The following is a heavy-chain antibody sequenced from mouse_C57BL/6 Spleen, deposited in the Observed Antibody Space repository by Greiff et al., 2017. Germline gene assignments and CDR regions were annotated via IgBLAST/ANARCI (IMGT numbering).Heavy chain of an antibody. J-gene: IGHJ3*01. V-gene: IGHV1-52*01. Sequence: QVQLQQPGAELVRPGSSVKLSCKASGYTFTSYWMHWVKQRPIQGLEWIGNIDPSDSETHYNQKFKDKATLTVDKSSSTAYMQLSSLTSEDSAVYYGARAGASDGFAYWGQGTLVTVSA. CDR3: ARAGASDGFAY. CDR2: IDPSDSET. CDR1: GYTFTSYW.